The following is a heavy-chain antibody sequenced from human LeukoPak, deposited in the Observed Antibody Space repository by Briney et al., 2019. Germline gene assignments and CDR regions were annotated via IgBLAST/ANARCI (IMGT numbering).Heavy chain of an antibody. V-gene: IGHV3-30-3*01. CDR1: GFTFSSYA. Sequence: GRSLRLSCAVSGFTFSSYAMHWVRQAPGKGLEWVAVISYDGSNKYYADSVKGRFTISRDNSKNTLYLQMNSLRAEDTAVYYCARGHADLDYWGQGTLVTVSS. CDR2: ISYDGSNK. J-gene: IGHJ4*02. CDR3: ARGHADLDY.